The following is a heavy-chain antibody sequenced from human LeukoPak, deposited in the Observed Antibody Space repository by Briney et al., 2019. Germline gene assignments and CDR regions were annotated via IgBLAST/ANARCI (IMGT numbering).Heavy chain of an antibody. CDR2: IYTSGST. CDR3: AREQRITSAGTFDY. J-gene: IGHJ4*02. Sequence: SETLSLTCTVSGGSISSYSWNWIRRPAGKGLEWIGRIYTSGSTNYNPSLKSRVTISVDKSKNQFSLNLSSVTAADTAVYYCAREQRITSAGTFDYWGQGTLVTVSS. V-gene: IGHV4-4*07. D-gene: IGHD6-13*01. CDR1: GGSISSYS.